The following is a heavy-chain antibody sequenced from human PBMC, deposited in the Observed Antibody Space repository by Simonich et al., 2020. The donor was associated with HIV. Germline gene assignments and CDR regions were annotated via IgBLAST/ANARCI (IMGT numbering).Heavy chain of an antibody. D-gene: IGHD3-16*01. Sequence: QVQLLQSGAEVKKPGSSVKVSCKASGGTFSSYGISWVRQAPGQGLEWMGGIIPLLGKAYYAQKFQGRVTMTTDTSTTTAHMEVRSLRSDDTAVYYCARLLGDYFDYWGQGTLVTVSS. CDR2: IIPLLGKA. J-gene: IGHJ4*02. CDR3: ARLLGDYFDY. V-gene: IGHV1-69*06. CDR1: GGTFSSYG.